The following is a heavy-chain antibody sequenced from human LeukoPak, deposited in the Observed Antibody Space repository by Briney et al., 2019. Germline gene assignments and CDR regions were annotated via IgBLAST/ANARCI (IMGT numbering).Heavy chain of an antibody. D-gene: IGHD5-12*01. CDR1: GYTFTGSY. J-gene: IGHJ4*02. CDR2: INPNSGGT. CDR3: ARVKRTSDYDWTSFDY. V-gene: IGHV1-2*02. Sequence: ASVKVSCKASGYTFTGSYMHWVRQAPGQGLEWMGWINPNSGGTNYAQKFQGRVTMTRDTSISTAYMELSRLRSDDTAVYYCARVKRTSDYDWTSFDYWGQGTLVTVSS.